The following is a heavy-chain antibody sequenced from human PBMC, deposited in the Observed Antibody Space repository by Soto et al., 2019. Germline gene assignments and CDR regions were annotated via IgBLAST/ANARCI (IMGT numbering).Heavy chain of an antibody. CDR3: ARDDIPGRAVATYGMDV. J-gene: IGHJ6*02. D-gene: IGHD6-19*01. Sequence: GGSLRLSCAASGFIFSNFGMHWVRQAPGKGLEWVAVIWYDGSNEYYADSVKGRFTISKDNSKNTLYLQMNSLRAEDTAVYYCARDDIPGRAVATYGMDVWGQGTTVTVSS. CDR1: GFIFSNFG. CDR2: IWYDGSNE. V-gene: IGHV3-33*01.